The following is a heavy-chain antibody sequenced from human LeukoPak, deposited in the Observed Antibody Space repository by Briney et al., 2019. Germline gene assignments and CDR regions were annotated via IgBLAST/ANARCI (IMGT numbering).Heavy chain of an antibody. Sequence: SETLSLTCAVYGGSFSGYYWTWIRQPPGKGLEWIGEINHSGSTNYNPSLKSRVTISVDTSKNQFSLKLSSVTAADTAVYYCARLDMAVAGNRWFDPWGQGTLVTVSS. J-gene: IGHJ5*02. CDR2: INHSGST. CDR1: GGSFSGYY. CDR3: ARLDMAVAGNRWFDP. D-gene: IGHD6-19*01. V-gene: IGHV4-34*01.